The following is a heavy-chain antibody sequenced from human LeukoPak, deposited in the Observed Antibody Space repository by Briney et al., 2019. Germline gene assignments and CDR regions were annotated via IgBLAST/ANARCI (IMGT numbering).Heavy chain of an antibody. Sequence: GGSLRLSCAASGFTFSEYAMNWVRQAPGKGLEWVSSISSSSSYIYYADSVKGRFTISRDNAKNSLYLQMNSLRAEDTAVYYCARVGSTDAFDIWGQGTMVTVSS. D-gene: IGHD1-26*01. CDR2: ISSSSSYI. V-gene: IGHV3-21*01. CDR3: ARVGSTDAFDI. J-gene: IGHJ3*02. CDR1: GFTFSEYA.